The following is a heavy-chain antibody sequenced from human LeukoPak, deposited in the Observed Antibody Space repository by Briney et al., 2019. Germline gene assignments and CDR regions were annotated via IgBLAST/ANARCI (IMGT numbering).Heavy chain of an antibody. D-gene: IGHD3-3*01. V-gene: IGHV4-61*01. J-gene: IGHJ4*02. CDR1: AASLTTPTYY. CDR2: LFSTGSA. CDR3: ARFKSGGFSYFDS. Sequence: KSSETLSFTCSVSAASLTTPTYYQWSWIRHPPWKGWELIGSLFSTGSATLDPSLKSRVTMSLAASKSQICLKLRSVTAEYSAVYYCARFKSGGFSYFDSWGQGTLVAVSS.